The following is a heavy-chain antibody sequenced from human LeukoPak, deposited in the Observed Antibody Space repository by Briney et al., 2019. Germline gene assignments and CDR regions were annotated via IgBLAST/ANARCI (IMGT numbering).Heavy chain of an antibody. CDR3: ARTYGGGVTDAFDI. Sequence: SETLSLTCTVSGGSISSYYWSWIRQPPGKGLEWIGCIYSSGSTIYNPSLKSRVTMSVDTSMNQFSLRLSSVTAADTAIYYCARTYGGGVTDAFDIWGQGTIVTASS. CDR2: IYSSGST. J-gene: IGHJ3*02. CDR1: GGSISSYY. V-gene: IGHV4-59*01. D-gene: IGHD2-21*01.